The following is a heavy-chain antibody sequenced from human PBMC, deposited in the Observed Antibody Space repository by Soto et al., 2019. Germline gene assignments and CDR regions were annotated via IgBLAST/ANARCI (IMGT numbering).Heavy chain of an antibody. CDR1: VGTFSSYV. CDR2: IIPTFGTA. D-gene: IGHD5-12*01. CDR3: ARTVREGYICY. J-gene: IGHJ4*02. V-gene: IGHV1-69*13. Sequence: VNVSCKASVGTFSSYVISWVRQAPGQGLELMGEIIPTFGTANYAQKVHGRVTITADEATSTAYMYLNSLRSEDTAVYYCARTVREGYICYWGQGTLVTVSS.